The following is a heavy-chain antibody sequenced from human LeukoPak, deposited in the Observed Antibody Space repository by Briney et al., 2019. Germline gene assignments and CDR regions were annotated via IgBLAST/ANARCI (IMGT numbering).Heavy chain of an antibody. D-gene: IGHD7-27*01. V-gene: IGHV3-48*03. CDR1: GFTFRSYE. CDR2: ISSSGSTI. J-gene: IGHJ4*02. CDR3: ARGNWAEDGYFDY. Sequence: GGSLRLSCAAPGFTFRSYEMNWVRQAPGKGLEWVSYISSSGSTIYYADSVKARFTISRDNAKTSLYLQMNSLRAEDTAVYYCARGNWAEDGYFDYWGQGTLVTVSS.